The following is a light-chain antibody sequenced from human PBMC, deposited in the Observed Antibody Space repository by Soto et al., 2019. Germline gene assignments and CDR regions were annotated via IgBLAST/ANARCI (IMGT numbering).Light chain of an antibody. CDR3: QQRSNWPPLFT. CDR2: DAS. CDR1: QTVISN. J-gene: IGKJ3*01. V-gene: IGKV3-11*01. Sequence: VVLTQSPATLSLSPGERATLSCRASQTVISNLAWYQQKPGQAPRLLIHDASNRATGIPARFSGSGSGADFTLTISSLEPEDFAVYYCQQRSNWPPLFTFGPGTKVDIK.